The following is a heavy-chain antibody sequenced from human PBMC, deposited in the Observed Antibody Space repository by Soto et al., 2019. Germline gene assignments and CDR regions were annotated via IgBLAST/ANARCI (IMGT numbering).Heavy chain of an antibody. Sequence: QVQLVQSGGGVVQPGTSLRLSCAASGFIFKKFGMQWVRQAPGKGLEWVSVIWHDGKNYDYADSVRGRFTVSRDNRKNTLSLYMNNLRADDTAVYYCARDPGKDEAVDHWGQGTLVTVSS. V-gene: IGHV3-33*01. CDR3: ARDPGKDEAVDH. CDR1: GFIFKKFG. J-gene: IGHJ4*02. CDR2: IWHDGKNY.